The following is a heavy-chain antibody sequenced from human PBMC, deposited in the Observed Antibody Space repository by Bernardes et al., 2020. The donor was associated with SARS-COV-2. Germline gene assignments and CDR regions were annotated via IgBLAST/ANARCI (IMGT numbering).Heavy chain of an antibody. CDR1: GFNFSGSA. D-gene: IGHD4-17*01. CDR3: TGDYLY. CDR2: IRSKPKGYAT. Sequence: ESLRLSCAASGFNFSGSAIQWVRQASGKGLEWICRIRSKPKGYATTYAATLKGRFVISRDDSRNTAYLQIHSLKIDDTAVYYCTGDYLYWGQGTLVSVSS. J-gene: IGHJ4*02. V-gene: IGHV3-73*01.